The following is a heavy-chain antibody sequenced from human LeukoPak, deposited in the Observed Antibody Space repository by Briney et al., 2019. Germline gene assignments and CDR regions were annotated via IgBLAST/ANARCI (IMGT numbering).Heavy chain of an antibody. Sequence: GGSLRLSCAASGFTFSSYSMNWVRQAPGKGLEWVSYISSSSSSIYYADSVKGRFTISRDNSKNTLYLQMNSLRAEDTAVYSCAKNGEVLSWFDPWGQGTLVTVSS. V-gene: IGHV3-48*01. D-gene: IGHD3-10*01. CDR1: GFTFSSYS. CDR3: AKNGEVLSWFDP. CDR2: ISSSSSSI. J-gene: IGHJ5*02.